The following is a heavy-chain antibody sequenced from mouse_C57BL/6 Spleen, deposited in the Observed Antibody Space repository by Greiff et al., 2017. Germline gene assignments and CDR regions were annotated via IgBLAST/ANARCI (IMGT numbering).Heavy chain of an antibody. CDR1: GYTFTSYG. CDR3: ARCAYDYEKGVVYAMDY. Sequence: QVHVKQSGAELARPGASVKLSCKASGYTFTSYGISWVKQRTGQGLEWIGEIYPRSGNTYYNEKFKGKATLTADKSSSTAYMELRSLTSEDSAVYFCARCAYDYEKGVVYAMDYWGQGTSVTVSS. V-gene: IGHV1-81*01. J-gene: IGHJ4*01. CDR2: IYPRSGNT. D-gene: IGHD2-4*01.